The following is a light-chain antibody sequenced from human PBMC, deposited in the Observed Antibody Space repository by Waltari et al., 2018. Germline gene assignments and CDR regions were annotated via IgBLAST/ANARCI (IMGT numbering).Light chain of an antibody. CDR2: NTD. CDR1: TGTVTSSSY. V-gene: IGLV7-43*01. Sequence: QAVVTQEPSLTVSPGGTVTLTCASSTGTVTSSSYPNWFQQRSGETPRSLIYNTDNNNPWTPARLSGSLLGGKAALTVSGVQPEDEADYYCLFYDSGFWVFGGGTKLTVL. J-gene: IGLJ3*02. CDR3: LFYDSGFWV.